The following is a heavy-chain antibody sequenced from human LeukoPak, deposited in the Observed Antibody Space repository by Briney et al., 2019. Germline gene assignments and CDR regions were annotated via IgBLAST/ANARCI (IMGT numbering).Heavy chain of an antibody. V-gene: IGHV1-69*04. D-gene: IGHD3-3*01. CDR3: ATGIGTLWSGYSHDY. CDR1: GYTFTGYY. CDR2: ISPVLGVA. Sequence: GVSVKVSCKASGYTFTGYYMHWVRQAPGQGLEWMGRISPVLGVANYAQKFQGRFTISADKSTSTAYMEVSSLRSEDTAVYYCATGIGTLWSGYSHDYWGQGTLVTVSS. J-gene: IGHJ4*02.